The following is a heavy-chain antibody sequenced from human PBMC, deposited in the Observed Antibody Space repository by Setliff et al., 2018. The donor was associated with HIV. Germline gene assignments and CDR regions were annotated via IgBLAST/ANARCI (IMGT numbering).Heavy chain of an antibody. CDR3: ARVPHRVVGTTTLLYHFDY. D-gene: IGHD1-26*01. V-gene: IGHV4-38-2*01. CDR1: GYSIRSGYY. CDR2: IHHSGTT. Sequence: ETLSLTCAVSGYSIRSGYYWAWIRQSPGKGLDWIGSIHHSGTTYYNPSLKSRVTISVDTTTNQVSLQVNSVTAVDTAVYYCARVPHRVVGTTTLLYHFDYWGLGTLVTVSS. J-gene: IGHJ4*02.